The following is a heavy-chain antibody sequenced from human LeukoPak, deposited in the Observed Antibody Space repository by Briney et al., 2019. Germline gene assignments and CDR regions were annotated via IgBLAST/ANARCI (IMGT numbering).Heavy chain of an antibody. CDR3: AGYSGYDSVFDY. CDR1: GGSISSYY. CDR2: IYYSGST. D-gene: IGHD5-12*01. J-gene: IGHJ4*02. Sequence: SETLSLTCTVSGGSISSYYWSWIRQPPGKGLEWIGYIYYSGSTNYNPSLKSRVTISVDTSKNQFSLKLRSVTAADTAVYYCAGYSGYDSVFDYWGQGTLVTVSS. V-gene: IGHV4-59*01.